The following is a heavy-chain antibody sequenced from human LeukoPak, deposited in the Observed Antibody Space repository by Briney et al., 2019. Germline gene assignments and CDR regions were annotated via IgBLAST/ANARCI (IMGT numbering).Heavy chain of an antibody. J-gene: IGHJ4*02. D-gene: IGHD1-26*01. CDR3: ARGLGGSYYWYFDY. V-gene: IGHV4-61*08. CDR1: GGSISSGDYY. CDR2: IYYSGST. Sequence: PSQTLSLTCTVSGGSISSGDYYWSWIRQPPGKGLEWFGYIYYSGSTNYNPSLKSRVTISVDTSKSQFSLKLSSVTAADTAVYYCARGLGGSYYWYFDYWGQRTLVTVSS.